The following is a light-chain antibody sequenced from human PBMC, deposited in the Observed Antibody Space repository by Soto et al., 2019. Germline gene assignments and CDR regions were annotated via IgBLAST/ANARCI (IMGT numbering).Light chain of an antibody. CDR1: QSVSSY. CDR3: RQRSNWPWT. CDR2: DAS. V-gene: IGKV3-11*01. Sequence: EIVLTQSPGTLSLSPGERATLSCRASQSVSSYLAWYQQKPGQAPRLLIYDASNRATGIPARFSGSGSGTDFTLTISSLEPEDFAVYYCRQRSNWPWTFGQGTKVDIK. J-gene: IGKJ1*01.